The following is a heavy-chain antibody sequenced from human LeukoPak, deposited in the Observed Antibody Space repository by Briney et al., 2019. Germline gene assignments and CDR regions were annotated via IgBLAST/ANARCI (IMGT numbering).Heavy chain of an antibody. CDR2: INPNSGGT. CDR1: GYTFTGYY. J-gene: IGHJ5*02. D-gene: IGHD3-9*01. Sequence: ASVKVSCKASGYTFTGYYMHWVRQAPGQGLEWMGWINPNSGGTNYAQKLQGRVTMTRDTSISTASMELSRLRSDDTAVYYCARRDYDILTGYYWFDPWGQGTLVTVSS. CDR3: ARRDYDILTGYYWFDP. V-gene: IGHV1-2*02.